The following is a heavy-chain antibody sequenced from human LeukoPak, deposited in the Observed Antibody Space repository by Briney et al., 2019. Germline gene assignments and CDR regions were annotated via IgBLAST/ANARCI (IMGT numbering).Heavy chain of an antibody. J-gene: IGHJ4*02. D-gene: IGHD6-13*01. Sequence: PGGSLRLSCAASGFTFSAYAMHWVRQAPGKGLEWVASILYDGSKKYYGDSVKGRFSIYRDNSNYTLYLQMNSLRAEDTAVYYCARDNRAAAGTRVFDYWGQGTLVTVSS. CDR3: ARDNRAAAGTRVFDY. V-gene: IGHV3-30*03. CDR2: ILYDGSKK. CDR1: GFTFSAYA.